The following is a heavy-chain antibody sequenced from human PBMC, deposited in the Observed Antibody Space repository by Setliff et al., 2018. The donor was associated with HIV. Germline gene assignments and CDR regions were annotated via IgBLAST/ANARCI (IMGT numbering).Heavy chain of an antibody. V-gene: IGHV4-39*07. CDR3: ARDAVCPGYSSSWYVRWLDP. J-gene: IGHJ5*02. D-gene: IGHD6-13*01. Sequence: SETLSLTCTVSGGSISSSSYYWGWIRQPPGKGLEWIGSIYYSGSTYYNPSLKSRVTISVDTSKNQFSLKLSSVTAADKAVYYCARDAVCPGYSSSWYVRWLDPWCQRTLVTVAS. CDR1: GGSISSSSYY. CDR2: IYYSGST.